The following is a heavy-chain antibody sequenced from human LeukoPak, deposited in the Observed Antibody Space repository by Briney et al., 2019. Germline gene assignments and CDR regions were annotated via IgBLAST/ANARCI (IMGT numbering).Heavy chain of an antibody. CDR2: IYSGGST. CDR3: AKESITIFGVVSGDAFDI. V-gene: IGHV3-66*01. Sequence: PGGSLRLSCAASGFTVSSNYMSWVRQAPGKGLEWVSVIYSGGSTYYADSVKGRFTISRDNSKNTLYLQMNSLRAEDTAVYYCAKESITIFGVVSGDAFDIWGQGTMVTVSS. CDR1: GFTVSSNY. D-gene: IGHD3-3*01. J-gene: IGHJ3*02.